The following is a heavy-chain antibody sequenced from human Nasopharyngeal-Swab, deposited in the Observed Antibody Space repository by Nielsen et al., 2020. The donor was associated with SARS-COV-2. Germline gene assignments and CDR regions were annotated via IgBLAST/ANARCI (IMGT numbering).Heavy chain of an antibody. V-gene: IGHV7-4-1*02. CDR1: GYTFTSYA. CDR2: INTNTGNP. J-gene: IGHJ4*02. D-gene: IGHD1-26*01. CDR3: ARGGSYPDY. Sequence: ASAKVFCKASGYTFTSYAMNGVRQAPGQGLEWMGLINTNTGNPTYVQGFTGRFVVSMDSSFIKAYLQISSLKAEDTSVYYYARGGSYPDYWGQGTLVTVSS.